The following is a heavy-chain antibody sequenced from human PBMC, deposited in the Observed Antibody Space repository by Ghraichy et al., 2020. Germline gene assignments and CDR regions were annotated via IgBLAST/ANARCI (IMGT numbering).Heavy chain of an antibody. Sequence: SGPTLVKPTQTLTMTCTFSGFSLNTDALGIGWMRHPPGKALEWLALIYGDDDKRYRPSLESRLTVTKDTSKNQVVLSMTNMGPADTATYFCARRERATKGLYYFDYWGQGALVTVSS. V-gene: IGHV2-5*02. D-gene: IGHD5-24*01. CDR1: GFSLNTDALG. J-gene: IGHJ4*02. CDR3: ARRERATKGLYYFDY. CDR2: IYGDDDK.